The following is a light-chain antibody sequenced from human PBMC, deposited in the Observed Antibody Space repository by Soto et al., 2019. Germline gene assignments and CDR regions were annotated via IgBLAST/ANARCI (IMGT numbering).Light chain of an antibody. J-gene: IGKJ1*01. CDR3: QQDNSYPRT. CDR1: QSISSW. Sequence: DIQMTQSPSTLSASVGDRVTITCRASQSISSWLAWYQQKPGKAHKLLIYKASSLESGVPSRFSGSGSGTVFSLILSSLQPDDFATYYFQQDNSYPRTFGQGTKVEIK. CDR2: KAS. V-gene: IGKV1-5*03.